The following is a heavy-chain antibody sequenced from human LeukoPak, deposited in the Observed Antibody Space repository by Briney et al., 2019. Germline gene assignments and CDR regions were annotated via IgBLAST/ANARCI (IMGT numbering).Heavy chain of an antibody. CDR3: ARGGWHSSSWYFDY. V-gene: IGHV4-34*01. CDR1: GGSFSGYY. CDR2: ITHGGST. Sequence: PSETLSLTCAVYGGSFSGYYWSWIRQPPGKGLEWIGEITHGGSTNYIPSLKSRVTISVDTSKNQFSLELNSVTAADTAVYYCARGGWHSSSWYFDYWGQGTLVTVSS. D-gene: IGHD6-13*01. J-gene: IGHJ4*02.